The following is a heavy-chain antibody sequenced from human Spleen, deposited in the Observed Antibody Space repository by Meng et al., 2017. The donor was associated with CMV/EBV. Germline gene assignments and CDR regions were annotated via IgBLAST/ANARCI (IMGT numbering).Heavy chain of an antibody. V-gene: IGHV4-39*07. CDR3: ARGSTADYGDYGGNWFDP. J-gene: IGHJ5*02. D-gene: IGHD4-17*01. Sequence: SISRSSYYWGWIRQPPGKGLEWIGSIYYSGSTYYNPSLKSRVTISVDTSKNQFSLKLSSVTAADTAVYYCARGSTADYGDYGGNWFDPWGQGTLVTVSS. CDR1: SISRSSYY. CDR2: IYYSGST.